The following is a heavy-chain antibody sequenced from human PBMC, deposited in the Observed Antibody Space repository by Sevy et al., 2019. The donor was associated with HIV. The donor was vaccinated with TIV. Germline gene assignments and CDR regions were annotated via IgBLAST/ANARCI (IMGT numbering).Heavy chain of an antibody. CDR3: ARDLIYDFWSGSRAKNYYYYGMDD. D-gene: IGHD3-3*01. Sequence: GGSLRLSCAASGFTFSSYSMNWVRQAPGKGLEWVSSISSSSSYIYYADSVKGRFTISRDNAKNSLYLQMNSLRAEDTAVYYCARDLIYDFWSGSRAKNYYYYGMDDWGQGTTVTVSS. CDR1: GFTFSSYS. CDR2: ISSSSSYI. J-gene: IGHJ6*02. V-gene: IGHV3-21*01.